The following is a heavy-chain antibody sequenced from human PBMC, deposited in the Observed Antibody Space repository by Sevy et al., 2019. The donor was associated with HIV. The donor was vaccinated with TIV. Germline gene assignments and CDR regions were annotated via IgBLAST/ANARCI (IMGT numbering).Heavy chain of an antibody. V-gene: IGHV3-48*01. CDR3: ARDLPGVY. CDR2: ISSSSSTI. CDR1: GFTFSSYS. Sequence: GGSLRLSCAASGFTFSSYSMNWVRQAPGKGLEWVSYISSSSSTIYYADFVKGRFTISRDNAKNSLYLQMNSLRAEDTAVYYCARDLPGVYWGQGTLVTVSS. J-gene: IGHJ4*02. D-gene: IGHD7-27*01.